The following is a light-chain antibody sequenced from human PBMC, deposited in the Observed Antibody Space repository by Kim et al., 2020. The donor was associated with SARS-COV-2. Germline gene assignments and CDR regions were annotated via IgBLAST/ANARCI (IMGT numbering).Light chain of an antibody. V-gene: IGKV1-17*01. J-gene: IGKJ1*01. CDR3: LQYNSYPQT. CDR1: GGSGND. Sequence: ASVGDRSASTGRGRGGSGNDLGWYQQERGKAPKRLMQAAVNLQSGIPSRFSGSGYGTEFTLRISRLQPEDVATYYCLQYNSYPQTLGEGTKVDIK. CDR2: AAV.